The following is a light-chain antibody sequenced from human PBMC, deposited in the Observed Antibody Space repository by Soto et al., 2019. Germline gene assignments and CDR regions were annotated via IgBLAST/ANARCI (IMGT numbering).Light chain of an antibody. Sequence: EIVLTQSPGTLSLSPGERATLSCRASQIVSSDFLAWYQQTPGQAPRLLIYGASSRATGIPDRFSGSGSGTYLTLTISRLESEDFAVYYCHQYGSSPGTFGQGTKVDIK. CDR3: HQYGSSPGT. CDR1: QIVSSDF. CDR2: GAS. J-gene: IGKJ1*01. V-gene: IGKV3-20*01.